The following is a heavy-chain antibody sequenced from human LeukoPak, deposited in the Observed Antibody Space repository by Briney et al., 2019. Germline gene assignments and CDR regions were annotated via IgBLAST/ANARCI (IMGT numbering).Heavy chain of an antibody. CDR3: ARGRPIGIGGTAIEY. Sequence: GASVKVSCKASGHTLTDYHIHWVRQAPGQGLEWMGWIKPNSGVTNYEQKFQGRVTMTRDTSISTAYVEVSSLKSDDTAVYYCARGRPIGIGGTAIEYWGQGTLVTVSS. D-gene: IGHD1-26*01. J-gene: IGHJ4*02. CDR1: GHTLTDYH. CDR2: IKPNSGVT. V-gene: IGHV1-2*02.